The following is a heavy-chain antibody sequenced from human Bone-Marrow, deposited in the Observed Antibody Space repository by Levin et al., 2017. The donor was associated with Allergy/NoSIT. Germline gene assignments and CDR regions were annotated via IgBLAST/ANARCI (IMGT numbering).Heavy chain of an antibody. J-gene: IGHJ4*02. Sequence: PGGSLRLSCAASGFTFDAYAMHWVRQAPGKGLEWVSGISWNSGSIGYADSVKGRFTISRDNAKNSLYLQMNSLRAEDTALYYCAKCTAGGWYFDAYFDSWGRGTLVTVSS. V-gene: IGHV3-9*01. CDR2: ISWNSGSI. CDR1: GFTFDAYA. D-gene: IGHD6-19*01. CDR3: AKCTAGGWYFDAYFDS.